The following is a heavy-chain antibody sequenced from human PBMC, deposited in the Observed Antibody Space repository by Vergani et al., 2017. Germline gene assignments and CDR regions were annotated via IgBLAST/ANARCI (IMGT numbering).Heavy chain of an antibody. CDR3: ARTTYDFWSGYAAYYYMDV. CDR1: GGSISSYY. V-gene: IGHV4-59*01. CDR2: IYYSGST. J-gene: IGHJ6*03. D-gene: IGHD3-3*01. Sequence: QVQLQESGPGLVKPSETLSLTCTVSGGSISSYYWSWIRQPPGKGLEWIVYIYYSGSTNYNPSLKSRVTISVDTSKNQFSLKLSSVTAADTAVYYCARTTYDFWSGYAAYYYMDVWGKGTTVTVSS.